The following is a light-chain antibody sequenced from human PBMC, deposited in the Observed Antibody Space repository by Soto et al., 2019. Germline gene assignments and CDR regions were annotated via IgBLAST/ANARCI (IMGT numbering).Light chain of an antibody. V-gene: IGKV3-11*01. CDR1: QSVTTC. CDR2: DAS. Sequence: EIVLTQSPVTLSLSPGERATLSCRASQSVTTCLAWYQQKPGQAPRLLIYDASKSATGIPARFSGSGSGTDFTVTISSLEPEDFAVYYCQQRTNWPLTFGGGTKVEIK. J-gene: IGKJ4*01. CDR3: QQRTNWPLT.